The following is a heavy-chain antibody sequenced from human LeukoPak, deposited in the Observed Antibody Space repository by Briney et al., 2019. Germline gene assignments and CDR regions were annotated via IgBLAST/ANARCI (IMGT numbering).Heavy chain of an antibody. Sequence: SETLSLTCAVYGGSFSGYYWSWIRQPPGKGLEWIGEINHSGSTNYNPSLKSRVTISVDTSKNQFSLKLSSVTAADTAVYYCARERAMAGLLDYWGQGILVNVSS. D-gene: IGHD6-19*01. CDR3: ARERAMAGLLDY. CDR1: GGSFSGYY. CDR2: INHSGST. J-gene: IGHJ4*02. V-gene: IGHV4-34*01.